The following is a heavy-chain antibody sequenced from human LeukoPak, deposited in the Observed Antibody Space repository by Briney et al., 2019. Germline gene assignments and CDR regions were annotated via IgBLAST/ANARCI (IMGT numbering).Heavy chain of an antibody. CDR1: GFTFSSYG. CDR3: AIGAYCSGGSCYSEADAFDI. J-gene: IGHJ3*02. D-gene: IGHD2-15*01. V-gene: IGHV3-30*03. Sequence: GGSLRLSCAASGFTFSSYGMHWVRQAPGKGLEWVAVISYDGSNKYYADSVKGRFTISRDNSKNTLYLQMNSLRAEDTAVYYCAIGAYCSGGSCYSEADAFDIWGQGTMVTVSS. CDR2: ISYDGSNK.